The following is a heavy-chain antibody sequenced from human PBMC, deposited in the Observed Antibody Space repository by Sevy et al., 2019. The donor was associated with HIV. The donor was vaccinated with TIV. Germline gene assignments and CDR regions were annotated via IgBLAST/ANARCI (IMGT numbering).Heavy chain of an antibody. J-gene: IGHJ4*02. V-gene: IGHV3-13*01. CDR3: ARAFRHDYYDSSGYDY. D-gene: IGHD3-22*01. CDR2: IGTAGDT. CDR1: GFTFSSYD. Sequence: GGSLRLSCAASGFTFSSYDMHWVRQATGKGLEWVSAIGTAGDTYYPGSGKGRFTISRENAKNSLYLQMNSLRAGDTAVYYCARAFRHDYYDSSGYDYWGQGTLVTVSS.